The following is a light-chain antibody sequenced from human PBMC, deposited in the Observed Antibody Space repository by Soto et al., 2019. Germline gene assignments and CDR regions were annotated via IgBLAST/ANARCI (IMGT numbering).Light chain of an antibody. J-gene: IGLJ2*01. CDR3: AAWDDSLGGPL. V-gene: IGLV1-47*01. CDR2: KTT. CDR1: SSNIGSNH. Sequence: QAVVTQPPSASGAPGQRVTISCSGSSSNIGSNHLYWYRQLPGTAPTLLIYKTTQRPSGVPDRFSGSKSGTSASLAISGLRSEDEGDYFCAAWDDSLGGPLFGGGTKLTVL.